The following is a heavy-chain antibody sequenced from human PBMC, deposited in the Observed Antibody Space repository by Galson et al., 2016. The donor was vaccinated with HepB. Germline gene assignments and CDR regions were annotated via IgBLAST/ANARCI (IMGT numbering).Heavy chain of an antibody. Sequence: CAISGDSVSRNSAAWNWIRQSPSRGLEWLGRASYTSKWFHEYAVSVKSRISINADTSKNQFSLQLNSVTPEDTAVYYCARGQHHYCAMDVWGQGTTVTVSS. CDR2: ASYTSKWFH. D-gene: IGHD5-18*01. CDR3: ARGQHHYCAMDV. CDR1: GDSVSRNSAA. V-gene: IGHV6-1*01. J-gene: IGHJ6*02.